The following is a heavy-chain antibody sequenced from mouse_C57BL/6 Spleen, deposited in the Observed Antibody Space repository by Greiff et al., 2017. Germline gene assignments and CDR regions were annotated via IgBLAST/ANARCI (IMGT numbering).Heavy chain of an antibody. Sequence: EVQLVESGGGLVQPGGSLSLSCAASGFTFTDYYMSWVRQPPGKALEWLGFIRNKANGYTTEYSASVKGRFTISRDNSQSILYLQMNALRAEDSATYYCARWMDYYAMDYWGQGTSVTVSS. V-gene: IGHV7-3*01. CDR3: ARWMDYYAMDY. CDR1: GFTFTDYY. CDR2: IRNKANGYTT. J-gene: IGHJ4*01. D-gene: IGHD2-3*01.